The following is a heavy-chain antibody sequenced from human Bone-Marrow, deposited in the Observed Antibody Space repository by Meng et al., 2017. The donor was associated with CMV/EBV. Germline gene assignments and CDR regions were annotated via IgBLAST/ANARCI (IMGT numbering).Heavy chain of an antibody. V-gene: IGHV3-30-3*02. CDR1: GFTFSSYA. J-gene: IGHJ4*02. CDR2: ISYDGSNK. CDR3: AKSGVAILHY. D-gene: IGHD2-21*01. Sequence: GESLKISCAASGFTFSSYAMHWVRQAPGKGLEWVAVISYDGSNKYYADSVKGRFTISRDNSKNTLYLQMNSLRAEDTAVYYCAKSGVAILHYWGQGTLVTFSS.